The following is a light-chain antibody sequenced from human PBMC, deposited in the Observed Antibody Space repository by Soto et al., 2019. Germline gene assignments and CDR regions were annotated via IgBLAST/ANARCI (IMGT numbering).Light chain of an antibody. Sequence: DIQMTQSPSSLYASVGDRATITCRASQSISSYLNWYQQKPGKVPKLLIYAASTLQSGVPSRFSGSGSGTDFTLTISSLQPEDVATYYCQKYNSAPQKFGQGTKVDIK. J-gene: IGKJ1*01. CDR1: QSISSY. CDR3: QKYNSAPQK. V-gene: IGKV1-27*01. CDR2: AAS.